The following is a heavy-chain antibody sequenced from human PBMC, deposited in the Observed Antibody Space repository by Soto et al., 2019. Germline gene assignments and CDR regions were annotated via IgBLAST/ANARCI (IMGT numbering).Heavy chain of an antibody. D-gene: IGHD2-15*01. Sequence: EVQLVESGGGLVQPGRSLRLSCTASGFTFGDYAMSWVRQAPGKGLEWVGFIRSKAYGGTTEYAASVKGRFTISRDDSKSIAYLQMNSLKTEDTAVYYCARTPIFDYWGQGTLVTVSS. CDR1: GFTFGDYA. CDR2: IRSKAYGGTT. J-gene: IGHJ4*02. V-gene: IGHV3-49*04. CDR3: ARTPIFDY.